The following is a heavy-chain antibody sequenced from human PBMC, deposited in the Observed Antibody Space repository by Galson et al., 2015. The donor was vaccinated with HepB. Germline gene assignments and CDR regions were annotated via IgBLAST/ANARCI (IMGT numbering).Heavy chain of an antibody. Sequence: SLRLSCAASGFTFSSYAMHWVRQAPGKGLEWVAVISYDGSNKYYADSVKGRFTISRDNSKNTLYLQMNSLRAEDTAVYYCARDSSVSPGSSWYYYYYYYGMDVWGQGTTVTVSS. CDR1: GFTFSSYA. J-gene: IGHJ6*02. CDR3: ARDSSVSPGSSWYYYYYYYGMDV. D-gene: IGHD6-13*01. V-gene: IGHV3-30-3*01. CDR2: ISYDGSNK.